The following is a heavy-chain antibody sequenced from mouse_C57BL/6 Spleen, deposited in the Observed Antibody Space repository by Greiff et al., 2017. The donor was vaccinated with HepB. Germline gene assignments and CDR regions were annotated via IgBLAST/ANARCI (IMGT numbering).Heavy chain of an antibody. Sequence: VQLQQSDAELVKPGASVKISCTVSGYTFTDHTIHWMKQRPEQGLEWIGYIYPRDGSTKYNEKFKGKATLTADKSSSTAYMQLNSLTSEDSAVYVCARGYGYEGYYFDYWGQGTTLTVSS. V-gene: IGHV1-78*01. D-gene: IGHD2-2*01. CDR3: ARGYGYEGYYFDY. CDR2: IYPRDGST. CDR1: GYTFTDHT. J-gene: IGHJ2*01.